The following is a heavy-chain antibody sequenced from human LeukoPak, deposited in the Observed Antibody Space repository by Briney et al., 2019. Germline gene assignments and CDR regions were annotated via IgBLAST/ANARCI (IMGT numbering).Heavy chain of an antibody. V-gene: IGHV4-4*02. J-gene: IGHJ4*02. D-gene: IGHD6-13*01. CDR3: ASLYSSSTKTDWRDY. CDR1: GGSISSSHW. Sequence: SETLSLTCAVSGGSISSSHWWSWVRQPPGQGLEWIGEIYHSGSTNYNPSLKSRVTISVDTSKNQFSLKLSSVTAADTAVYYCASLYSSSTKTDWRDYWGQGTLVTVSS. CDR2: IYHSGST.